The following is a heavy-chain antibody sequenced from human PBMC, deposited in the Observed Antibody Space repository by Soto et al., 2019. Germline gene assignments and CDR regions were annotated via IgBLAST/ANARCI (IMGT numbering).Heavy chain of an antibody. CDR3: AKDRAGYSINLGIWGAFDI. V-gene: IGHV3-23*01. J-gene: IGHJ3*02. CDR2: ISGSGGST. Sequence: GGSLRLSCAASGFTFSSYAMSWVRQAPGKGLEWVSAISGSGGSTYYADSGKGRFTISRDNSKNTLYLQMNSLRAEDTAVYYCAKDRAGYSINLGIWGAFDIWGQGTMVTVSS. CDR1: GFTFSSYA. D-gene: IGHD6-13*01.